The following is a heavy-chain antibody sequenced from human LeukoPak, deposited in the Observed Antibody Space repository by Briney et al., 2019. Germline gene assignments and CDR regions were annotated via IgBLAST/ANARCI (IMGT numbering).Heavy chain of an antibody. Sequence: PSETLSLTCTVSGGSLSNYYWSWIRQPAGKGLEWIGRIYTSGSPNYNPSLNSRVTISRDTSKNHFSLQLSSVTAADTAVYFCARGRVSSSTWHSTYYYYFYMDVWGKGTTVTVSS. CDR2: IYTSGSP. CDR1: GGSLSNYY. D-gene: IGHD4-11*01. CDR3: ARGRVSSSTWHSTYYYYFYMDV. J-gene: IGHJ6*03. V-gene: IGHV4-4*07.